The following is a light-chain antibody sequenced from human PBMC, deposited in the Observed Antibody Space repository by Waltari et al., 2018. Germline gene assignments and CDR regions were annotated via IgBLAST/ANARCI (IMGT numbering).Light chain of an antibody. V-gene: IGLV3-1*01. CDR3: QAWDSTTYVI. J-gene: IGLJ2*01. Sequence: SYDLTQPLSVSVSPGQTASITCSGEDLGTKYFSWYQQRPAHSPVLVIYKVSRRPAGIPERVSGSSSGNTATLTITGTQAVDEADYFCQAWDSTTYVIFGGGTTLTVL. CDR1: DLGTKY. CDR2: KVS.